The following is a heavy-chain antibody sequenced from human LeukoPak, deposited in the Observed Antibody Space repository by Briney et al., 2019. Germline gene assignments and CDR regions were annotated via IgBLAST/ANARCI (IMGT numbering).Heavy chain of an antibody. D-gene: IGHD6-13*01. CDR2: IYPGDSDT. V-gene: IGHV5-51*01. J-gene: IGHJ4*02. CDR3: ARLFRGIAAAGFFDY. CDR1: GYSFTSHW. Sequence: GESLKISCEASGYSFTSHWIGWVRQMPGKGLEWMGIIYPGDSDTRYSPSFQGQVTISADKSISTAYLQWSSLKASDTAMYYCARLFRGIAAAGFFDYWGQGTLVTVSS.